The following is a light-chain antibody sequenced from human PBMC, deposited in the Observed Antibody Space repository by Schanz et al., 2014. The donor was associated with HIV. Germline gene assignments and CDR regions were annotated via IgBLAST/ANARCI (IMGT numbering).Light chain of an antibody. J-gene: IGLJ3*02. V-gene: IGLV1-44*01. CDR1: SSNIGSNT. CDR3: GSCSPTNTCT. Sequence: QSVLTQPPSASGTPGQRVTISCSGSSSNIGSNTVNWYQQLPGTAPKLLIYSNNQRPSGVPDRFSGSKSGNTASLTVSGLQAEDEADYYCGSCSPTNTCTFGGGTKLTVL. CDR2: SNN.